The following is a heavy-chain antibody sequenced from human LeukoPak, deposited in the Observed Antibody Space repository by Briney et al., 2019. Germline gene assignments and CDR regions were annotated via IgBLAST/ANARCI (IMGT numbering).Heavy chain of an antibody. CDR3: AREEDNADEYLREDY. D-gene: IGHD2/OR15-2a*01. CDR1: GFTFSSYS. Sequence: GGSLRLSCAASGFTFSSYSMNWVRQAPGKGLEWVSSISSSSSYIYYADSVKGRFTISRDNAKNSLYLQMNSLRAEDTAVYYCAREEDNADEYLREDYWGQGTLVTVSS. V-gene: IGHV3-21*01. CDR2: ISSSSSYI. J-gene: IGHJ4*02.